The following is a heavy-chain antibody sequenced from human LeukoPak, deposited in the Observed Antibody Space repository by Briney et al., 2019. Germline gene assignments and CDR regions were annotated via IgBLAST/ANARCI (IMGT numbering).Heavy chain of an antibody. D-gene: IGHD2-2*02. Sequence: PSETLSLTCAVYGGSFSGSYWSWIRQPPGKGLEWIGEINHSGSTNYNPSLKSRVTISVDTSKNQFSLKLSSATAADTAVYYCARRRYGSSTSCYTNPSRFYYYYYMDVWGKGTTVTVSS. CDR3: ARRRYGSSTSCYTNPSRFYYYYYMDV. CDR1: GGSFSGSY. V-gene: IGHV4-34*01. J-gene: IGHJ6*03. CDR2: INHSGST.